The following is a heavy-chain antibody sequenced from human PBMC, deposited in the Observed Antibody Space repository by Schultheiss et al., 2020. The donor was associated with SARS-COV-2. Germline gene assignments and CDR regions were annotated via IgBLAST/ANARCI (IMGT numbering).Heavy chain of an antibody. CDR3: AKDQGRSGGSCSDY. CDR1: GFTFSSYG. J-gene: IGHJ4*02. Sequence: GGSLRLSCAASGFTFSSYGMHWVRQAPGKGLEWVAVISYDGSNKYYADSVKGRFTISRDNSKNTLYLQMNSLRAEDTAVYYCAKDQGRSGGSCSDYWGQGTLVTVSS. D-gene: IGHD2-15*01. CDR2: ISYDGSNK. V-gene: IGHV3-30*18.